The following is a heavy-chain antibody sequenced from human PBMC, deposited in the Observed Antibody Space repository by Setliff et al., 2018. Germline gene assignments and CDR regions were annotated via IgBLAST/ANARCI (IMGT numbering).Heavy chain of an antibody. J-gene: IGHJ6*03. D-gene: IGHD6-6*01. CDR2: TIPMFGTT. V-gene: IGHV1-69*05. CDR3: VREGVDRRSSTDYRYYMDV. Sequence: SVKVSCKSSGATFSSHGISWVRQAPGQGLEWMGGTIPMFGTTEYAQKFQGRLTIITDESTNTAFMQLSSLRSDDTAVYYCVREGVDRRSSTDYRYYMDVWGKGTTVTVS. CDR1: GATFSSHG.